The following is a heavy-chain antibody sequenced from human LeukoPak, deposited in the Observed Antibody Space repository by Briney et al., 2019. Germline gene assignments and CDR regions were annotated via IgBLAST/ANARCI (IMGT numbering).Heavy chain of an antibody. CDR3: ACGAPNRWLHPVCAFDV. V-gene: IGHV4-34*01. J-gene: IGHJ3*01. CDR1: GGSFSGYY. Sequence: PSETLSLTCAVYGGSFSGYYWSWIRQPPGKGLEWIGEINHSGSTNYNPSLKSRVTISVDSSKNQFSLKLSSVTAVGAAVNDCACGAPNRWLHPVCAFDVWGEGQWSPSLQ. D-gene: IGHD5-24*01. CDR2: INHSGST.